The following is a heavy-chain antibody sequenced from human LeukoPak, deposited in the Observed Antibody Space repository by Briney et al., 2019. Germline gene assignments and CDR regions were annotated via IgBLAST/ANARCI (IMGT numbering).Heavy chain of an antibody. CDR1: GGSISSYY. D-gene: IGHD2-21*02. V-gene: IGHV4-59*01. J-gene: IGHJ4*02. Sequence: SETLSLTCTVSGGSISSYYWSWIRQPPGKGLEWIGNIYNSGSTNYNPSLKSRVTISVDTSKNQFSLKLSSVTAADTAVYYCARVPPYCGGDCYFDYWGQGTLVTVSS. CDR3: ARVPPYCGGDCYFDY. CDR2: IYNSGST.